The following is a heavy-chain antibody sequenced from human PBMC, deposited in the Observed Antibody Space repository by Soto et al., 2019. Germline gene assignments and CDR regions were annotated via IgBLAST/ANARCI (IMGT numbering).Heavy chain of an antibody. CDR1: GGTFSSYA. Sequence: QVQLVQSGAEVKKPGSSVKVSCKASGGTFSSYAISWVRQAHGQGLEWMGGIIPIFGTANYAQKFQGRVTITADESTSTAYMELSSLRYEDTAVYYCASTGLIPYSSSWYTWFDPWGQGTLVTVSS. D-gene: IGHD6-13*01. J-gene: IGHJ5*02. V-gene: IGHV1-69*12. CDR2: IIPIFGTA. CDR3: ASTGLIPYSSSWYTWFDP.